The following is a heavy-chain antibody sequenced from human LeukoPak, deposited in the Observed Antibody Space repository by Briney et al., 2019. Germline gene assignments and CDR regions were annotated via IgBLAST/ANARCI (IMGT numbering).Heavy chain of an antibody. D-gene: IGHD3-22*01. CDR1: GFTFSNAL. CDR3: TTDPRRVVVPQ. V-gene: IGHV3-15*05. CDR2: IKRKTNVGTT. J-gene: IGHJ4*02. Sequence: GGALILSCAASGFTFSNALMSWGRQTPGKGLELVGRIKRKTNVGTTDYAAPDQGRVTISRDDATNTLYLQMNSLEAEDTAVYYCTTDPRRVVVPQWGPGTLVTVSS.